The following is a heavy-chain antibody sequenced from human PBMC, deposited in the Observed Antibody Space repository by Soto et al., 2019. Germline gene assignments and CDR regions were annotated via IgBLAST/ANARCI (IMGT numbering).Heavy chain of an antibody. J-gene: IGHJ6*03. D-gene: IGHD3-10*01. CDR1: GFTFSSYW. V-gene: IGHV3-74*01. Sequence: GGSLRLSCAASGFTFSSYWMHWVRQAPGKGLVWVSRINSDGSSTSYADSVKGRFTISRDNAKNTLYLQMNSLRAEDTAVYYCARVGGSTGGSGSYYIPLLYYYYYYYMDVWGKGTTVTVSS. CDR3: ARVGGSTGGSGSYYIPLLYYYYYYYMDV. CDR2: INSDGSST.